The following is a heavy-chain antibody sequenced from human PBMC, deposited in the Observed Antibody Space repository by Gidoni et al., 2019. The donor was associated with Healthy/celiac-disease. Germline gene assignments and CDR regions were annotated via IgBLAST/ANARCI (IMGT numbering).Heavy chain of an antibody. D-gene: IGHD5-12*01. CDR3: ARHNEGRYSGYDLVGYFDY. Sequence: QLQLQESGPGLVKPSETLSLTCTVPGCSISRSSYYWGWIRQPPGKGLEWIGSIYYSGSTYYNPSLKSRVTISVDTSKNQFSLKLSSVTAADTAVYYCARHNEGRYSGYDLVGYFDYWGQGTLVTVSS. J-gene: IGHJ4*02. CDR2: IYYSGST. CDR1: GCSISRSSYY. V-gene: IGHV4-39*01.